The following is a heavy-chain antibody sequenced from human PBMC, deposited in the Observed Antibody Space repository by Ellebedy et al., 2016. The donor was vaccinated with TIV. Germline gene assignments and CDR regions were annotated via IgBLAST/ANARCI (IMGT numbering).Heavy chain of an antibody. J-gene: IGHJ4*02. V-gene: IGHV3-7*03. CDR1: GFTFSDYW. D-gene: IGHD7-27*01. Sequence: GGSLRLSCAASGFTFSDYWMSWVRQAPGKGLEWVANIKQDGSEKYYVDSVKGRFTISRDNTKNSLYLEMNSLRDEDTAVYYCARDRLGWREPPNYWGQGTLVTVSS. CDR2: IKQDGSEK. CDR3: ARDRLGWREPPNY.